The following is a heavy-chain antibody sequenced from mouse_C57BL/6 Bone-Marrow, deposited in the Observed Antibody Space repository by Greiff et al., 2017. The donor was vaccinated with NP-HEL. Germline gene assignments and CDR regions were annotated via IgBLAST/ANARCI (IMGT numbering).Heavy chain of an antibody. CDR1: GYTFTDYN. V-gene: IGHV1-18*01. Sequence: EVQLQQSGPELVKPGASVKIPCKASGYTFTDYNMDWVKQSHGKSLEWIGDINPNNGGTIYNQKFKGKATLTVDKSSSTAYMELRSLTSEDTAVYYCARWDFDYDVGWYFDVWGTGTTVTVSS. CDR3: ARWDFDYDVGWYFDV. D-gene: IGHD2-4*01. J-gene: IGHJ1*03. CDR2: INPNNGGT.